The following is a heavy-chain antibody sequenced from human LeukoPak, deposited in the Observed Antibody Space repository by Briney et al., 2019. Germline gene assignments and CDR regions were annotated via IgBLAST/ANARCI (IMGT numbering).Heavy chain of an antibody. V-gene: IGHV3-30-3*01. D-gene: IGHD3-22*01. CDR1: GFTFSSYA. CDR2: ISYDGSNK. J-gene: IGHJ6*02. CDR3: ARVRGSGYSDYYYYGMDV. Sequence: PGGSLRLSCAASGFTFSSYAMHWVRQAPGKGLEWVAVISYDGSNKYYADSVKGRFTISRDNSKNTLYLQMNSLRAEDTAVYYCARVRGSGYSDYYYYGMDVWGQGTTVTVSS.